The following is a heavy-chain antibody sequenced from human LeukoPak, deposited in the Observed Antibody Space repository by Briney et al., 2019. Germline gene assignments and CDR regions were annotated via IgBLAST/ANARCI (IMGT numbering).Heavy chain of an antibody. J-gene: IGHJ4*02. CDR2: ISETGEKT. D-gene: IGHD3-10*01. CDR1: GFRFDTYA. CDR3: SNSPPTYGDLDY. V-gene: IGHV3-23*01. Sequence: GGSLRLSCSASGFRFDTYAMSWVRQAPGRGLEWVSAISETGEKTYYVDSVEGRFTISRDNSRNTLSLQMNNLRVDDTAIYYCSNSPPTYGDLDYWGQGALVTVSS.